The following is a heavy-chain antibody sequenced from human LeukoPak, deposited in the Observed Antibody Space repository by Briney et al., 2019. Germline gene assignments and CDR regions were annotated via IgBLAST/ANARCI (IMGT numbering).Heavy chain of an antibody. V-gene: IGHV3-33*01. D-gene: IGHD2-8*02. CDR2: IWYDGSKK. Sequence: PGGSLRLSCAASGFTFSSYGMHWVRQAPGKGLEWVAVIWYDGSKKYYADSVKGRLTISRDNSKNTLYLQMDSLRAEDTAVYYCARYNTGSVDYWGQGTLVTVSS. CDR1: GFTFSSYG. J-gene: IGHJ4*02. CDR3: ARYNTGSVDY.